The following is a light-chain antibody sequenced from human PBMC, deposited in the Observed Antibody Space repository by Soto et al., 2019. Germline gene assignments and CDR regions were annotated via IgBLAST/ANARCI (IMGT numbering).Light chain of an antibody. CDR2: GAS. J-gene: IGKJ5*01. CDR1: QSVSSNY. V-gene: IGKV3-20*01. CDR3: QQYGRLPFT. Sequence: EIVVTQSPGTLSLSPGERATLSCRASQSVSSNYLAWYQQKPGQAPRLLIYGASSRATGIPDRFSGSGSGTDFTLTISRLEAEDFAVYYCQQYGRLPFTFGQGTRLEIK.